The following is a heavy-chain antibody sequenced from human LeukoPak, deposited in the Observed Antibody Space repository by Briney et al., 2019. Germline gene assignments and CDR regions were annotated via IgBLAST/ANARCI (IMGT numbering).Heavy chain of an antibody. V-gene: IGHV1-2*02. Sequence: SVKVSCKASGYTFTGYYMHWVRQAPGQGLEWMGWINPNSGGTNYAQKFQGRVTMTRDTSISTAYMELSRLRSDDTAVYYCATPHYDFWSGYPTSNWFDPWGQGTLVTVSS. CDR3: ATPHYDFWSGYPTSNWFDP. CDR2: INPNSGGT. D-gene: IGHD3-3*01. J-gene: IGHJ5*02. CDR1: GYTFTGYY.